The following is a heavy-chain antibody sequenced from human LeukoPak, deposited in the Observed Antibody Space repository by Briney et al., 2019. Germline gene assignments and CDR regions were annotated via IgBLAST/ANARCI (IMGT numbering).Heavy chain of an antibody. V-gene: IGHV1-24*01. Sequence: ASVTVSFTVSGYTLTELSMHWVRQAPGKGGGWVGGFDPEDGETIYAQKFQGRVTMTEDTSTDTAYMELSSLRSEDTAVYYCATDFLRSSGYYFFDYWGQGTLVTASS. CDR2: FDPEDGET. J-gene: IGHJ4*02. CDR1: GYTLTELS. D-gene: IGHD3-22*01. CDR3: ATDFLRSSGYYFFDY.